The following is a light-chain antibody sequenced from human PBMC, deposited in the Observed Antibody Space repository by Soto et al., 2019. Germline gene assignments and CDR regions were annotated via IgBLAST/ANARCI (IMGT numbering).Light chain of an antibody. V-gene: IGLV2-14*01. J-gene: IGLJ2*01. CDR2: EVS. CDR3: SSYRTGSRV. Sequence: QSVLTQPASVSESPGQSITISCTGTNNDVGAYTYVSWYQQHPGKAPRLIIYEVSDRPSGVSDRFSGSKSGNTASLVISGLQAEDEADYYCSSYRTGSRVFGGGTKLTVL. CDR1: NNDVGAYTY.